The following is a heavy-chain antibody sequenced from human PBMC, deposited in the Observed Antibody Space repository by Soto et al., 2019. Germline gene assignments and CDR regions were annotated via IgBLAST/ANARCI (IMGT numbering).Heavy chain of an antibody. CDR2: ISSSSSYI. J-gene: IGHJ6*02. Sequence: GGSLRLSCAASGFTFSSYSMNWVRQAPGKGLEWVSSISSSSSYIYYADSVKGRFTISRDNAKNSLYLQMNSLRAEDTAVYYCARDSSDYYYGMDVWGQGTTVTVYS. CDR3: ARDSSDYYYGMDV. CDR1: GFTFSSYS. V-gene: IGHV3-21*01.